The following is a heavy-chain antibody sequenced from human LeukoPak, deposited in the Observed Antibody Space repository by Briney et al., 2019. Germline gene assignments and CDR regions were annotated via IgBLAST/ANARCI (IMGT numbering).Heavy chain of an antibody. CDR2: ISGSGGST. CDR3: ATAQRGYISEFDH. D-gene: IGHD5-12*01. Sequence: GGSLRLSCAASGFTFSFYAMSWVRQAPGKGLEWVSGISGSGGSTYYADSVKGRFTISRDNSKNTLYLQMSSLRAEDTAVYYCATAQRGYISEFDHRGQGNLVTVSS. CDR1: GFTFSFYA. V-gene: IGHV3-23*01. J-gene: IGHJ4*02.